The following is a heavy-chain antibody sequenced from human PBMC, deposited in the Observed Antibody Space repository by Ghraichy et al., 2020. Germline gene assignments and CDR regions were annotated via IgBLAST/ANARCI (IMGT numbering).Heavy chain of an antibody. D-gene: IGHD1-26*01. Sequence: GESLNISCAASGFSFNHAWMSWVRQAPGKGLEWVGRIKSKTDGGTTDYAAPVKGRFTISRDDSKNTPNLQMNSLKTEDTAVYYCTKISGSGPRKPYNYYMDVWGKGTTVTVSS. CDR3: TKISGSGPRKPYNYYMDV. CDR2: IKSKTDGGTT. J-gene: IGHJ6*03. CDR1: GFSFNHAW. V-gene: IGHV3-15*01.